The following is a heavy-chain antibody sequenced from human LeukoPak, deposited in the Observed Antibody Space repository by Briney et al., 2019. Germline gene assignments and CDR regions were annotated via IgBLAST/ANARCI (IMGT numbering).Heavy chain of an antibody. CDR1: GFTFDDYA. J-gene: IGHJ4*02. Sequence: PGRSLRLSCAASGFTFDDYAIHWVRQAPGKGLEWVSGINWNSGSKHYADSVKGRFTISRDNSKNTLYLQMNSLRAEDTAVYYCAKDDYYDTGGYRDWGQGTLVTVSS. D-gene: IGHD3-22*01. CDR3: AKDDYYDTGGYRD. CDR2: INWNSGSK. V-gene: IGHV3-9*01.